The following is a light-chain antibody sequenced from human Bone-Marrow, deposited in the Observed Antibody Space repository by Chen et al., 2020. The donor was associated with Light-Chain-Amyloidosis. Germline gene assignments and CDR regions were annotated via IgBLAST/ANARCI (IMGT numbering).Light chain of an antibody. CDR1: QSVSSY. J-gene: IGKJ4*01. V-gene: IGKV3-11*01. Sequence: EIVLTQSPATLSLSPGERATLSCRASQSVSSYLAWYQQKPGQAPRLLIYDASNRATGIPARFSGSGSGTDFTLTISSLEPEDFALYYCQQRTNWPPGPLTFGGGTKVEIK. CDR2: DAS. CDR3: QQRTNWPPGPLT.